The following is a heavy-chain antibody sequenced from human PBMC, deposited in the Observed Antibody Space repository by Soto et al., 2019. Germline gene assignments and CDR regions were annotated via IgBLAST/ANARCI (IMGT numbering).Heavy chain of an antibody. CDR3: ARAGAVAGTGYYYGMDV. J-gene: IGHJ6*02. Sequence: ASVKVSCKASGYTFTGYYMHWVRQAPGQGLEWMGWINPNSGGTNYAQKFQGRVTMTRDTSISTAYMELSRLRSDDTAVYYCARAGAVAGTGYYYGMDVWGQGTTVTVSS. D-gene: IGHD6-19*01. CDR2: INPNSGGT. CDR1: GYTFTGYY. V-gene: IGHV1-2*02.